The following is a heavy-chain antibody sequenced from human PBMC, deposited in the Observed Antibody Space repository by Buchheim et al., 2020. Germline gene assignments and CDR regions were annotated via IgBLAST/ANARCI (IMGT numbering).Heavy chain of an antibody. Sequence: QVRLVQSGAEVKKPGASVKVSCKASGYTFSSYDINWVRQATGQGLEWMGYMKPNSGNTGYAQKLQGRVTMTRATPMSTDYMELSGLRSEDTAVYYCARWRETMDVWGQGTT. V-gene: IGHV1-8*01. D-gene: IGHD3-3*01. CDR1: GYTFSSYD. CDR2: MKPNSGNT. J-gene: IGHJ6*02. CDR3: ARWRETMDV.